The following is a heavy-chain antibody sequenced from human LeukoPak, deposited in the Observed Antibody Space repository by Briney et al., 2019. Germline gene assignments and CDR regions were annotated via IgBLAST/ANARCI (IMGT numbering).Heavy chain of an antibody. CDR1: GFTFSSYG. CDR2: ISPSGGGT. CDR3: AKVVPYTSGSHGRFDP. J-gene: IGHJ5*02. Sequence: GGSLRLSCAASGFTFSSYGMSWVREAPVKGLEWVSAISPSGGGTYYADSVKGRFTISRDNSKNTLFLQLNNLRPEDTAVYYCAKVVPYTSGSHGRFDPWGQGTLVTVSS. D-gene: IGHD3-10*01. V-gene: IGHV3-23*01.